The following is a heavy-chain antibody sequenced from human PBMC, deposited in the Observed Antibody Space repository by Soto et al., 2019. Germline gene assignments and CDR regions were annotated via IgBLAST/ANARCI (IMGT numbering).Heavy chain of an antibody. CDR1: GFTFGDYA. V-gene: IGHV3-49*04. CDR3: TRDFQGQYYYGMDV. CDR2: IRGKPNGGAT. Sequence: GGSLRLSCTASGFTFGDYAMNWVRQAPGRGLEWVGFIRGKPNGGATDYAASLKGRFTISRDDSRSVAYLQMNSLKTEDTAVYYCTRDFQGQYYYGMDVWGQGATVTVSS. J-gene: IGHJ6*02.